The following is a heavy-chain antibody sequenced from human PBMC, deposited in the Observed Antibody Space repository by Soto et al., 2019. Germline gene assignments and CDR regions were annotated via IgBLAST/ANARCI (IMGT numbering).Heavy chain of an antibody. J-gene: IGHJ4*02. CDR3: ARGRGTYTGY. D-gene: IGHD1-1*01. Sequence: QVQLQESGPGLVKPSQTLSLTCIVSGDSISSGGYLWTWIRQYPGKGLEWMGYIYHGGTAYYNPSLKSRLTISVDTSNNQFSLRLSSVTAADTAVYYCARGRGTYTGYWGQGTLVIVSS. V-gene: IGHV4-31*03. CDR2: IYHGGTA. CDR1: GDSISSGGYL.